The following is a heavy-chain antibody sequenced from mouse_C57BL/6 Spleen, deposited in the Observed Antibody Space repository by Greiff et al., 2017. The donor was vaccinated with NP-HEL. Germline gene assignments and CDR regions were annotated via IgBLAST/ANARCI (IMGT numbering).Heavy chain of an antibody. Sequence: QVQLQQSGAELVKPGASVKISCKASGYAFSSYWMNWVKQRPGKGLEWIGQIYPGDGDTNYNQKFKGKATLTVDTSSSTAYMQLSSLTSEDSAVYYCARRVPTAMDYWGQGTSVTVSS. J-gene: IGHJ4*01. CDR2: IYPGDGDT. CDR1: GYAFSSYW. V-gene: IGHV1-80*01. CDR3: ARRVPTAMDY.